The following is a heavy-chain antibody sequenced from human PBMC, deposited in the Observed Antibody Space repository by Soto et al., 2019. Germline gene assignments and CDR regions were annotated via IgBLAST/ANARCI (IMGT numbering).Heavy chain of an antibody. CDR3: ARPEMLGYCSSTSCYAGGYGMDV. CDR1: GFTFSSYS. D-gene: IGHD2-2*01. CDR2: ISSSSSTI. Sequence: EVQLVESGGGLVQPGGSLRLSCAASGFTFSSYSMNWVRQAPGKGLEWVSYISSSSSTIYYADSVKGRFTISRDNAKNSLYLQMNSLRDEDTAVYYCARPEMLGYCSSTSCYAGGYGMDVWGQGTTVTVSS. J-gene: IGHJ6*02. V-gene: IGHV3-48*02.